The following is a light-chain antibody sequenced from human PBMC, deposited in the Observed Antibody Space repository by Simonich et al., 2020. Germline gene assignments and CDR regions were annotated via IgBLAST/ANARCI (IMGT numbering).Light chain of an antibody. CDR1: QSISSW. CDR2: KAS. J-gene: IGKJ1*01. CDR3: QQYNSYSRT. V-gene: IGKV1-5*03. Sequence: DIQMTQSPSTLSASVGDRVTITFRASQSISSWLAWYQQKPGKAPKLLIYKASSLESGVPSRFSGGGSGTEFTLTISSLQPDDFATYYCQQYNSYSRTFGQGTKVEIK.